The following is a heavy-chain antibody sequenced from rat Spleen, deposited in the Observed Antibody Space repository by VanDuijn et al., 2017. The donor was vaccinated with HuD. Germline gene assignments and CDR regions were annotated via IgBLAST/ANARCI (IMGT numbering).Heavy chain of an antibody. Sequence: EVQLVESGGGLVQPGRSMKLSCAASGFTFSNYGMAWVRQAPKKGLEWVSSISPSGVTYYRDSVKGRFTVSRENAKSTLYFLMDSLRSEDTATYYCVRQDTSGYSNWFAYWGQGTLVTVSS. CDR3: VRQDTSGYSNWFAY. CDR1: GFTFSNYG. CDR2: ISPSGVT. V-gene: IGHV5-25*01. D-gene: IGHD4-3*01. J-gene: IGHJ3*01.